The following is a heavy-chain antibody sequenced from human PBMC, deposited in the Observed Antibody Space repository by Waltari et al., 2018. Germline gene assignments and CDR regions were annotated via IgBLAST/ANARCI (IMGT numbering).Heavy chain of an antibody. Sequence: QVQLQESGPGLVKPSQTLSLTCTVSGGSISSGSYYWSWIRQPAGKGLEWIGRIYTSGSTNYNPSLKSRVTISVDTSKNQFSLKLSSVTAADTAVYYCARDSDSSSWFYAFDIWGQGTMVTVSS. CDR2: IYTSGST. CDR1: GGSISSGSYY. CDR3: ARDSDSSSWFYAFDI. D-gene: IGHD6-13*01. J-gene: IGHJ3*02. V-gene: IGHV4-61*02.